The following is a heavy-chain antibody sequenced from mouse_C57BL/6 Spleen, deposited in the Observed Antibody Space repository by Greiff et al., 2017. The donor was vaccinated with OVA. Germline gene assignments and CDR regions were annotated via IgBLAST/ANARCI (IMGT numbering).Heavy chain of an antibody. D-gene: IGHD2-4*01. CDR2: IDPSDSET. CDR1: GYTFTSYW. J-gene: IGHJ3*01. CDR3: ARERGFDYAWFAY. V-gene: IGHV1-52*01. Sequence: QVQLKQPGTELVKPGASVKLSCKASGYTFTSYWMHWVKQRPGQGLEWIGNIDPSDSETHYNQKFKDKATLTVDKSSSTAYMQLSSLTSEDSAVYYCARERGFDYAWFAYWGQGTLVTVSA.